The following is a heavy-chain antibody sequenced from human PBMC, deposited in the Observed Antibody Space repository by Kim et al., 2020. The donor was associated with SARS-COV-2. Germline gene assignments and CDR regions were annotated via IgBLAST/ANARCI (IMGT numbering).Heavy chain of an antibody. V-gene: IGHV4-39*01. J-gene: IGHJ4*02. CDR3: ARVGLFTMVRGVSTDDDY. CDR2: IYYSGST. CDR1: GGSISSSSYY. Sequence: SETLSLTCTVSGGSISSSSYYWGWIRQPPGKGLEWIGSIYYSGSTYYNPSLKSRVTISVDTSKNQFSLKLSSVTAADTAVYYCARVGLFTMVRGVSTDDDYWGQGTLVTVSS. D-gene: IGHD3-10*01.